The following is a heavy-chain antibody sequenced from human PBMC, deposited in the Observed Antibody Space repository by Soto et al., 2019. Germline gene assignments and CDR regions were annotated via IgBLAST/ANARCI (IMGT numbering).Heavy chain of an antibody. Sequence: ASVKVACTACRYTVSIYEMDGVLKTPGQGLEWMGIINPSGGSTSYAQKFQGRVTMTRDTSTSTVYMELSSLRSEDTAVYYCARCPPGGGNYVRCMDVGVQVTTVTGFS. V-gene: IGHV1-46*01. CDR2: INPSGGST. D-gene: IGHD4-4*01. CDR1: RYTVSIYE. CDR3: ARCPPGGGNYVRCMDV. J-gene: IGHJ6*02.